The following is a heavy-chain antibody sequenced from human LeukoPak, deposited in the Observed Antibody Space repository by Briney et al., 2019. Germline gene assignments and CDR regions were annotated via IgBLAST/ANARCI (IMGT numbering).Heavy chain of an antibody. CDR3: AKGVGSTWLSTLSQVTMDV. D-gene: IGHD2/OR15-2a*01. V-gene: IGHV3-48*03. J-gene: IGHJ6*04. Sequence: GGSLRLSCAASGFTFSSYEMNWVRQAPGKGLEWVSYISSSGDTIYYADSVKGQFTISRDNSKNTLYLQMNSLRVEDTAVYYCAKGVGSTWLSTLSQVTMDVWGKGTTVTVSS. CDR2: ISSSGDTI. CDR1: GFTFSSYE.